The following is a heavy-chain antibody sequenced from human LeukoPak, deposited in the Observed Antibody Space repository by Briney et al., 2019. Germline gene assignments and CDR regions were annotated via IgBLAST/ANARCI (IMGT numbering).Heavy chain of an antibody. D-gene: IGHD3-22*01. V-gene: IGHV4-59*01. Sequence: NPSETLSLTCTVSGGSISSYYWSWIRQPPGKGLEWTGYIYYSGSTNYNPSLKSRVTISVDTSKNQFSLKLSSVTAADTAVYYCARGFYDSSGSGAFDIWGQGTMVTVSS. CDR2: IYYSGST. CDR1: GGSISSYY. J-gene: IGHJ3*02. CDR3: ARGFYDSSGSGAFDI.